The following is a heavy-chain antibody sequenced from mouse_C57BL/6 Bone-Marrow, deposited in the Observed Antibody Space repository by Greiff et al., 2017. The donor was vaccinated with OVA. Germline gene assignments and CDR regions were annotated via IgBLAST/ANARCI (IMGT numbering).Heavy chain of an antibody. CDR1: GYTFTDYE. D-gene: IGHD2-3*01. CDR2: IDPETGGT. V-gene: IGHV1-15*01. Sequence: QVQLKESGAELVRPGASVTLSCKASGYTFTDYEMHWVKQTPVHGLEWIGAIDPETGGTAYNQKFKGKAILTAETSSSTAYMELRSLTSEDSAVYYCTRAGYYYYYAMDYWGQGTSVTVSS. CDR3: TRAGYYYYYAMDY. J-gene: IGHJ4*01.